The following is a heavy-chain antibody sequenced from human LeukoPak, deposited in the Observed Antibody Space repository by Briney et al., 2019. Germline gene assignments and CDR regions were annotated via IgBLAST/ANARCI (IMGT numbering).Heavy chain of an antibody. CDR1: GFTFSSYS. CDR2: ISSSSSYI. Sequence: TGGSLRLSCAASGFTFSSYSMNWVRQAPGKGLEWVSSISSSSSYIYYADSVKGRFTISRDNAKNSLYLQMNSLRAEDTAVYYCARDPRSYDSSGYYFFFDYWGQGTLVTVS. V-gene: IGHV3-21*01. D-gene: IGHD3-22*01. J-gene: IGHJ4*02. CDR3: ARDPRSYDSSGYYFFFDY.